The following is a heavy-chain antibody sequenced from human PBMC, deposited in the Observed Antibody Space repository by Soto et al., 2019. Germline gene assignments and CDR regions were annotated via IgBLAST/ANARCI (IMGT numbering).Heavy chain of an antibody. CDR1: GGSIRNNNYY. V-gene: IGHV4-39*01. Sequence: QLHLQESGPGLVKPSETLSLTCTVSGGSIRNNNYYWGWVRQLPCKGLEWIASISYSGTSYYSPSLNSRVTESIDTSTNQFSLRLTSVTAADTAVYYCASQKLDVPAFFDFWGQGPLVTVSS. J-gene: IGHJ4*02. D-gene: IGHD1-7*01. CDR2: ISYSGTS. CDR3: ASQKLDVPAFFDF.